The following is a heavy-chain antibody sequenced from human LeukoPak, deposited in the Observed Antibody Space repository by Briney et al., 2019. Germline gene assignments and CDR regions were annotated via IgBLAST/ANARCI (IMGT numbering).Heavy chain of an antibody. CDR2: ISAYNGNT. J-gene: IGHJ4*02. V-gene: IGHV1-18*01. Sequence: ASVKVSCKASGYTFTSYDINWVRQAPGQGLEWMEWISAYNGNTNYAQKLQGRVTMTTDTSTSTAYMELRSLRSDDTAVYYCARDGNKPVAGTLVDYWGQGTLVTVSS. D-gene: IGHD6-19*01. CDR1: GYTFTSYD. CDR3: ARDGNKPVAGTLVDY.